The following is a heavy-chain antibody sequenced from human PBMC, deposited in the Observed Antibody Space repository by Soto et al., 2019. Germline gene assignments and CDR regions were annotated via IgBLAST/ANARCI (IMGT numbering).Heavy chain of an antibody. D-gene: IGHD3-22*01. CDR3: ASHYDSSSYYYYYGMDV. J-gene: IGHJ6*02. CDR2: IIPIFGTA. Sequence: QVQLVQSGAEVKKPGSSVKVSCKASGGTFSSYAISWVRQAPGQGLEWMGGIIPIFGTADYAQKFQGRVTITADESTSTAYMERSSLRSEDTAVYYCASHYDSSSYYYYYGMDVWGQGTTVTVSS. CDR1: GGTFSSYA. V-gene: IGHV1-69*12.